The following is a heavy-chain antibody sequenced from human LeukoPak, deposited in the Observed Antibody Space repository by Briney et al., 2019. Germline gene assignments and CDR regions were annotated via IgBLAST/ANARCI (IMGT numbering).Heavy chain of an antibody. Sequence: KGLEWVSVISYDGSNKYYADSVKGRFTISRDNSKNTLYLQMNSLRAEDTAVYYCARGGGIDWGQGTLVTVSS. D-gene: IGHD3-10*01. CDR3: ARGGGID. CDR2: ISYDGSNK. V-gene: IGHV3-30*04. J-gene: IGHJ4*02.